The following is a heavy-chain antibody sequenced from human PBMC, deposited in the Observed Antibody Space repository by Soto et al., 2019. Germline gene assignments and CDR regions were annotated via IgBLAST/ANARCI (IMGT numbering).Heavy chain of an antibody. CDR2: ISGSGGST. Sequence: EVQLLESGGGLVQPGGSLRLSCAASGFTFSSYAMSWVRQAPGKGLEWVSAISGSGGSTYYADSVKGRFTISRDNSKNTLYLQMNSLRAEDTAVYYCAKANILTGYYLYYFDYWGQGTLVTVSS. CDR1: GFTFSSYA. J-gene: IGHJ4*02. V-gene: IGHV3-23*01. D-gene: IGHD3-9*01. CDR3: AKANILTGYYLYYFDY.